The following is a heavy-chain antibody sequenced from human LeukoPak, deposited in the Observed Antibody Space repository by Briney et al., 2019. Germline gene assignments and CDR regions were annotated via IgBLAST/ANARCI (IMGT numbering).Heavy chain of an antibody. CDR1: GYTFTSYG. V-gene: IGHV1-69*13. D-gene: IGHD6-13*01. J-gene: IGHJ4*02. Sequence: SVKVSCKASGYTFTSYGISWVRQAPGQGLEWMGGIIPIFGTANYAQKFQGRVTITADESTSTAYMELSSLRSEDTAVYYCARGGIAAAGTLFDYWGQGTLVTVSS. CDR3: ARGGIAAAGTLFDY. CDR2: IIPIFGTA.